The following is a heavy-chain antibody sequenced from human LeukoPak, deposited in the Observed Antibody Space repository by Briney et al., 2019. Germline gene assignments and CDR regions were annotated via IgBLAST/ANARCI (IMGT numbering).Heavy chain of an antibody. CDR1: GGSFSGYY. CDR3: ASKYGDYDDY. V-gene: IGHV4-34*01. J-gene: IGHJ4*02. Sequence: SSETLSLTCAVYGGSFSGYYWSWIRQPPGKGLEWIGEINHSGSTNYNPSLNSRVTISVDTSKNQFSLKLSSVTAADTAVYYCASKYGDYDDYWGQGTLVTVSS. CDR2: INHSGST. D-gene: IGHD4-17*01.